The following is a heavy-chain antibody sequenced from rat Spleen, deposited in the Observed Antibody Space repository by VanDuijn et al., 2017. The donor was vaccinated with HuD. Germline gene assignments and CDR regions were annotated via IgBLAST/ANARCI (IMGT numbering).Heavy chain of an antibody. CDR1: GFTFSNYY. CDR2: ISAGGDNT. D-gene: IGHD1-6*01. CDR3: ATGPRILRLDWFVY. J-gene: IGHJ3*01. Sequence: EEQLVESGGGLVQPGRSLKLSCAASGFTFSNYYMAWVRQAPTKGLEWVAYISAGGDNTYYRDSVKGRFTISRDNAKSTLYLQMDSLRSEDTATYYCATGPRILRLDWFVYWGQGTLVTVSS. V-gene: IGHV5-27*01.